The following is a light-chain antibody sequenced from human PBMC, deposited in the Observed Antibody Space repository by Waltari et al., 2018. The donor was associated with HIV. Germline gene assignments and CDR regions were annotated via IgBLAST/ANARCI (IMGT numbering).Light chain of an antibody. CDR2: EDN. CDR3: QSYDSSNQV. CDR1: SGSIADNY. J-gene: IGLJ3*02. V-gene: IGLV6-57*03. Sequence: NFMLTQPHSVSESPGKTVTISCTRSSGSIADNYVQWYQQRPGSAPTTLIYEDNQRPSGVPDRFSGSIDSSSNSASLTISGLKTEDEADYYCQSYDSSNQVFGGGTQLTVL.